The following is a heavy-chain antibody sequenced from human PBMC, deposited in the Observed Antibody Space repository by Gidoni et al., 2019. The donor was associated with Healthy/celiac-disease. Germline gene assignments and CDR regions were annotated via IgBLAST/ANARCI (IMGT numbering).Heavy chain of an antibody. Sequence: EVQLVESGGGLVKPGGSLRLSCAASGFTFSSYSMNWVRQAPGKGLEWVSSISSSSSDIYYADSVKGRFTISRDNAKNSLYLQMNSLRAEDTAVYYCARDSPGGGNSPDAFDIWGQGTMVTVSS. J-gene: IGHJ3*02. CDR2: ISSSSSDI. CDR3: ARDSPGGGNSPDAFDI. V-gene: IGHV3-21*01. D-gene: IGHD2-15*01. CDR1: GFTFSSYS.